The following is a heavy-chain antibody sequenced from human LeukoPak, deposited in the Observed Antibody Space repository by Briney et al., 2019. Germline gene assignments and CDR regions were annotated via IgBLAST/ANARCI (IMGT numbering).Heavy chain of an antibody. CDR3: TTLSIVVAGN. CDR1: GFTFSNAW. D-gene: IGHD6-19*01. Sequence: GGSLRLSCAASGFTFSNAWMNWVRQAPGKGLECIGRIKGKTDGGTIDYAAPVEGRFTISRDDSKNTLYLQMDNLKTEDTAVYYCTTLSIVVAGNWGQGTLVTVSS. V-gene: IGHV3-15*01. J-gene: IGHJ4*02. CDR2: IKGKTDGGTI.